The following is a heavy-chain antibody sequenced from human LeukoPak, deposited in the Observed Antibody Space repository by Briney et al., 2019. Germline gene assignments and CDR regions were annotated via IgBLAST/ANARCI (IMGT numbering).Heavy chain of an antibody. CDR1: GFTFSSYA. V-gene: IGHV3-23*01. Sequence: GGSLRLSCAASGFTFSSYAMSWVRQAPGKGLEWVSAISGSGGSTYYADSVKGRFTISRDNSKNTLYLQMNSLRAEDTAIYYCAKGPGQAVWGDYWGQGTLVTVSS. CDR2: ISGSGGST. J-gene: IGHJ4*02. D-gene: IGHD2-8*01. CDR3: AKGPGQAVWGDY.